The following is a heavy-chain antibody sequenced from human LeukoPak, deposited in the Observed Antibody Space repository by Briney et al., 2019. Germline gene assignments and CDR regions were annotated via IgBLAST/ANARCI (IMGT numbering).Heavy chain of an antibody. D-gene: IGHD2-15*01. CDR2: IYHSGST. Sequence: SETLSLTCTVSGDSINNNNYYWGWIRQPPGKGLEWIGHIYHSGSTYYNPSLKSRVTISVDRSKNQFSLKLSSVTAADTAVYYCARVGGYCSGGSCYTFDPWGQGTLVTVSS. V-gene: IGHV4-39*07. CDR3: ARVGGYCSGGSCYTFDP. CDR1: GDSINNNNYY. J-gene: IGHJ5*02.